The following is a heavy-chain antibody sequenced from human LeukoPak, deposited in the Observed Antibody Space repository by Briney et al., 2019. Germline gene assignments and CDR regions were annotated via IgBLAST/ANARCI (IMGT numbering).Heavy chain of an antibody. Sequence: SETLSLTCTVSGGSISSYYWSWIRQPPGKGLEWIGYIYYSGSTNYNPSLKSRVTISVDTSKNQFSLKLSSVTAADTAVHYCARQQLRYFDTEEYYFDYWGQGTLVTVSS. V-gene: IGHV4-59*01. CDR3: ARQQLRYFDTEEYYFDY. CDR2: IYYSGST. D-gene: IGHD3-9*01. J-gene: IGHJ4*02. CDR1: GGSISSYY.